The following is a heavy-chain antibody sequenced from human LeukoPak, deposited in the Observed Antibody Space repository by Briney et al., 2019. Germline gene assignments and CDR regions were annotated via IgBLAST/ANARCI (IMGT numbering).Heavy chain of an antibody. CDR2: MNPDSGNT. CDR1: GYTFTSYD. J-gene: IGHJ6*03. D-gene: IGHD6-6*01. CDR3: ARMSLIAARPNYYYYMDV. Sequence: ASVKVSCKASGYTFTSYDINWVRQATGQGLEWMGWMNPDSGNTGYAQKFQGRVTMTRNTSISTAYMELSSLRSEDTAVYYCARMSLIAARPNYYYYMDVWGEGTTVTVSS. V-gene: IGHV1-8*01.